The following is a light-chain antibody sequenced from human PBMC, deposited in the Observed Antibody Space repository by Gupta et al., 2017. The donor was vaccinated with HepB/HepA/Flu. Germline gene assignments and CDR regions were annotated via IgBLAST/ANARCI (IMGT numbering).Light chain of an antibody. J-gene: IGLJ2*01. CDR2: EVS. CDR1: SSDVGSYNL. CDR3: CSYAGSRTVV. Sequence: QSALTQPASVSGSPGQSITISCTGTSSDVGSYNLVSCYQQHPGKAPKRRRDEVSKRPSGVSNRGSGAKSGNTASLTISGLQAEDEADDDYCSYAGSRTVVFGGGTKLTVL. V-gene: IGLV2-23*02.